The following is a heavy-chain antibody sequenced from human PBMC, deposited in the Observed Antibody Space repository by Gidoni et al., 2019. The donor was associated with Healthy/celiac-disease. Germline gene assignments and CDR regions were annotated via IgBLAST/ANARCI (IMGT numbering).Heavy chain of an antibody. CDR3: ARAFHSEDTAMGRY. Sequence: QVQLVESGGGLVKPGGSLRLSCAASGFTFSDYYMSWIRQAPGKGLEWVSYISSSSSYTNYADSVKGRFTISRDNAKNSLYLQMNSLRAEDTAVYYCARAFHSEDTAMGRYWGQGTLVTVSS. V-gene: IGHV3-11*05. CDR1: GFTFSDYY. CDR2: ISSSSSYT. D-gene: IGHD5-18*01. J-gene: IGHJ4*02.